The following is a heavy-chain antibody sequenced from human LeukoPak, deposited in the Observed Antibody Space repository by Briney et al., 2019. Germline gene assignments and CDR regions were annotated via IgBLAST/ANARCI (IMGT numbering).Heavy chain of an antibody. CDR2: MNPNSGNT. D-gene: IGHD3-10*01. CDR1: GYTFTSYD. CDR3: ARERNTMVRGGRYYYMDV. J-gene: IGHJ6*03. Sequence: ASVKVSCKASGYTFTSYDINWVRQATGQGLEWMGWMNPNSGNTGYAQKFQGRVTMTRNTSISTAYMELSSLRSEDTAVYYCARERNTMVRGGRYYYMDVWGKGTTVTVSS. V-gene: IGHV1-8*01.